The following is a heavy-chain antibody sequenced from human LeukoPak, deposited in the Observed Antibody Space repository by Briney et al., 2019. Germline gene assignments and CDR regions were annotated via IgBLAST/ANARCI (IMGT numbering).Heavy chain of an antibody. D-gene: IGHD6-13*01. Sequence: SQTLSLTCTVSGGSISSGGFYWSWIRQPPGKGLEWIGYIYHSGSTYYNPSLKSRVTISVDRSKNQFSLKLSSVTAADTAVYYCAKGPPDSSNWYKRTEGWGQGTLVTVSS. V-gene: IGHV4-30-2*01. CDR3: AKGPPDSSNWYKRTEG. CDR1: GGSISSGGFY. CDR2: IYHSGST. J-gene: IGHJ4*02.